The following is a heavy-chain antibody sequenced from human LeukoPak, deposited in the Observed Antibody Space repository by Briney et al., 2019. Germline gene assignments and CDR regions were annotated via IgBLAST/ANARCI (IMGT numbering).Heavy chain of an antibody. Sequence: ASVKVSCKASGNTFTSYDINWVRPATGQGLEWMGWMNPNSGNTGYAQKFQGRVTMTRNTSRSTAYMELSSLRSEDTAVYYCARVRICSSSSCYRHFDYWGQGTLVTVSS. CDR2: MNPNSGNT. CDR1: GNTFTSYD. J-gene: IGHJ4*02. V-gene: IGHV1-8*01. CDR3: ARVRICSSSSCYRHFDY. D-gene: IGHD2-2*01.